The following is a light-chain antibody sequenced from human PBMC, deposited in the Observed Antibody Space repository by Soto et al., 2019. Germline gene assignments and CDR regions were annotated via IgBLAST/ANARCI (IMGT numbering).Light chain of an antibody. Sequence: EIVLTQSPATLYLSPGERATLSCRASQSVSSSLAWYQQKPGQAPGLIIYDTSKRATCIPARFSGSGSGTDVPLTISSLEPEDFAVYYCQQRSDWPRPFGQGTKLEVK. CDR1: QSVSSS. CDR2: DTS. J-gene: IGKJ2*01. CDR3: QQRSDWPRP. V-gene: IGKV3-11*01.